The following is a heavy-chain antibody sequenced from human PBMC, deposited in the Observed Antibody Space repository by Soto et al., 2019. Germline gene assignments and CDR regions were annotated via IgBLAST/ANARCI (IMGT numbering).Heavy chain of an antibody. CDR2: IYYSGST. Sequence: PSETLSLTCTVSGGSISSGDYYWSWIRQPPGKGLEWIGYIYYSGSTYYNPSLKSRVTISVDTSKNQFSLKLSSVTAADTAVYYCAREFRSYGKRNWFDPWGQGTLVTVS. V-gene: IGHV4-30-4*01. CDR1: GGSISSGDYY. J-gene: IGHJ5*02. CDR3: AREFRSYGKRNWFDP. D-gene: IGHD5-18*01.